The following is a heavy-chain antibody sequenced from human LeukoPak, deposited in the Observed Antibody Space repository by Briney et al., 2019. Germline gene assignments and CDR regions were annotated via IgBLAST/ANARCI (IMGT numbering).Heavy chain of an antibody. CDR3: ATVSRSSGRGYFDY. J-gene: IGHJ4*02. CDR2: MNSDGSST. D-gene: IGHD6-19*01. Sequence: GGSLRLSCAASGFPFSNYWMHWVRQAPAKGLGWVSRMNSDGSSTSYADSVKGRFTISRDNAKNTLYLQMNCLRAEDAAVYYCATVSRSSGRGYFDYWGPETLVTVSS. V-gene: IGHV3-74*01. CDR1: GFPFSNYW.